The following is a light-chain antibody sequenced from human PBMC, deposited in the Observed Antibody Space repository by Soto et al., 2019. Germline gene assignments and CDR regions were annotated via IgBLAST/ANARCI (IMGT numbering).Light chain of an antibody. Sequence: DIPMTQSPSSLSASVGDRVTITLRASQGISSWLAWYQQKPEKAPMSLIYAASSLQSGVPSMFSGSGSGTDFTLTISSLQPEDFATYYCQQYNSYPLTFVGGTKVEIK. CDR1: QGISSW. J-gene: IGKJ4*01. V-gene: IGKV1D-16*01. CDR2: AAS. CDR3: QQYNSYPLT.